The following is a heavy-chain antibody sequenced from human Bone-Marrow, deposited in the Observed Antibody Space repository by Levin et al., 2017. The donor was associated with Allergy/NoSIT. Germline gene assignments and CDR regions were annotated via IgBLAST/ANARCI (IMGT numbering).Heavy chain of an antibody. V-gene: IGHV4-31*11. CDR1: GGTISSGGYF. D-gene: IGHD2/OR15-2a*01. Sequence: PSETLSLTCAVSGGTISSGGYFWTWIRHHPGKGLEWIGHIYYNGRTSYNPSLKSRVTISIDTSKTQFSLDLSSVTAADTAVYYCAKYLSPPSVPRTNWFDPWGQGILVTVSS. J-gene: IGHJ5*02. CDR3: AKYLSPPSVPRTNWFDP. CDR2: IYYNGRT.